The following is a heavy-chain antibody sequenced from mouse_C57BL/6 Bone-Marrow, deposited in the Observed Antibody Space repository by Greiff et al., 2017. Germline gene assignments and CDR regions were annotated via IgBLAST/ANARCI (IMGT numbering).Heavy chain of an antibody. CDR2: INPSSGYT. Sequence: QVQLQQSGAELARPGASVKMSCKASGYTFTSYTMHWVKQRPGQGLEWIGYINPSSGYTKYNQKFKDKATLTADKSSSTAYMQLSSLTSEDSAVYYCARWAYGNYVSWFAYWGQETLVTVSA. D-gene: IGHD2-1*01. V-gene: IGHV1-4*01. CDR3: ARWAYGNYVSWFAY. J-gene: IGHJ3*01. CDR1: GYTFTSYT.